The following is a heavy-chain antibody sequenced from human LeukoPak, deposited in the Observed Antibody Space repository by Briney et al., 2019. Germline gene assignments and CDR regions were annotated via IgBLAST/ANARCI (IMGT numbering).Heavy chain of an antibody. Sequence: SETLSLTCAVSGGSMSSYRWNWIRQPPGKGLEWIAYIYYSGSTNYNPSLESRVTISIDTSKNQFSLKLTSVTAADTAVYYCARVSRAGFDYWGQGTLVTVSS. CDR2: IYYSGST. V-gene: IGHV4-59*01. CDR3: ARVSRAGFDY. CDR1: GGSMSSYR. J-gene: IGHJ4*02.